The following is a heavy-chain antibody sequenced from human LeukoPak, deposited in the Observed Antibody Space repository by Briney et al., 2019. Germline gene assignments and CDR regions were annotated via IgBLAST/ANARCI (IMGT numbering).Heavy chain of an antibody. CDR1: GGSISSHY. CDR3: ARDNVLAAQRRYNWFDP. V-gene: IGHV4-59*11. D-gene: IGHD6-6*01. J-gene: IGHJ5*02. CDR2: IYYSGST. Sequence: SETLSLTCTVSGGSISSHYWSWIRQPPGKGLEWIWYIYYSGSTNYNPSLKSRVTISVDTSKNQFSLKLSSVTAADTAVYYCARDNVLAAQRRYNWFDPWGQGTLVTVSS.